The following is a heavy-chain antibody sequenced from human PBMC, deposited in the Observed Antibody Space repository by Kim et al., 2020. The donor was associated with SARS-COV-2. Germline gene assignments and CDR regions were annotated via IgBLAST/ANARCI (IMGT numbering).Heavy chain of an antibody. CDR3: AKDQNAVAGPFAY. D-gene: IGHD6-19*01. V-gene: IGHV3-30*02. Sequence: YSDYEKGRLTISRDNSRNTLYLQMKSLRAEDTAVYYCAKDQNAVAGPFAYWGQGTLVTVSS. J-gene: IGHJ4*02.